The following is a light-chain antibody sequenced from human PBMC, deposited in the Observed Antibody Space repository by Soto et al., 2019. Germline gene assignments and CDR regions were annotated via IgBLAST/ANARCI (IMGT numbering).Light chain of an antibody. J-gene: IGKJ1*01. Sequence: EIVLTQSPGTLSLSPGERATLSCRASQSVSSAYLAWYQHKPGQPTTLLIYAASSRVTGMPDTFSGSGSGTDLTLTIIRLEPEDFAVYYCQQYGSSSTWTFGQGTKVEIK. V-gene: IGKV3-20*01. CDR1: QSVSSAY. CDR3: QQYGSSSTWT. CDR2: AAS.